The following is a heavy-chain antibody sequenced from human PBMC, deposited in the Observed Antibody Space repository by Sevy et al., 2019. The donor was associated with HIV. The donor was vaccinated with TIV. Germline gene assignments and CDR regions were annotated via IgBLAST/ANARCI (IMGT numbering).Heavy chain of an antibody. J-gene: IGHJ6*02. Sequence: ASVKVSCKASGYTFTSYDINWVRQATGQGLEWMGWMNPNSGNTGYAQKFQGRVTMTRNTSISTAYMELSSLRSEDTAVYYCARTSIAYYGFWSGYLRPFYYGMDVWGQGTTVTVSS. V-gene: IGHV1-8*01. CDR1: GYTFTSYD. CDR2: MNPNSGNT. CDR3: ARTSIAYYGFWSGYLRPFYYGMDV. D-gene: IGHD3-3*01.